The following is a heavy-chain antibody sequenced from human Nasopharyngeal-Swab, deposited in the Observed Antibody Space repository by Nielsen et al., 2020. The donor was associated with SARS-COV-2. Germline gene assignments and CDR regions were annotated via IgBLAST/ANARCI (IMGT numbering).Heavy chain of an antibody. J-gene: IGHJ6*02. CDR3: ARRILYDGMDV. Sequence: WISQPPGKGLEWIGYIYYSGSTNYNPSLKSRVTISVDTSKNQFSLKLSSVTAADTAVYYCARRILYDGMDVWGQGTTVTVSS. D-gene: IGHD2-15*01. CDR2: IYYSGST. V-gene: IGHV4-61*07.